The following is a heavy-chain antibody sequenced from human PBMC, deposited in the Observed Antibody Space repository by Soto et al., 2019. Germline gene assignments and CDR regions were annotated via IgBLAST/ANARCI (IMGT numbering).Heavy chain of an antibody. CDR2: VYYTGST. Sequence: QVQLQESGPGLVKPSQTLSLTCTVSGGSISSGDYYWSWIRQPPGKGLEWIGYVYYTGSTYYNLALTSRDXXSXDXXKNQFSLRLSSVTAADTAVYYCARGSYGILASFDPWGQGTLVTVSS. J-gene: IGHJ5*02. D-gene: IGHD3-10*01. CDR1: GGSISSGDYY. CDR3: ARGSYGILASFDP. V-gene: IGHV4-30-4*01.